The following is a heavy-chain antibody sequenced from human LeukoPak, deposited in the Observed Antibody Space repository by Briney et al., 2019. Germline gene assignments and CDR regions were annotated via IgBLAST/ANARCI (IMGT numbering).Heavy chain of an antibody. Sequence: ASVKASCKASGYTFTGYYMHWVRQAPGQGLEWMGWINPNSGGTNFAQKFQGRVTMTRDTSISTAYMELSSLTSDDTAVYYCARGRFSGYGADWGQGTLVTVSS. CDR3: ARGRFSGYGAD. V-gene: IGHV1-2*02. J-gene: IGHJ4*02. CDR2: INPNSGGT. D-gene: IGHD5-12*01. CDR1: GYTFTGYY.